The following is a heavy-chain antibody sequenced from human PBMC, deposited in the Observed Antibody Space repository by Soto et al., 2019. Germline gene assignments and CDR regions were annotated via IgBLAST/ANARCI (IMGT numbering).Heavy chain of an antibody. CDR3: YGVGYYYYGMDV. D-gene: IGHD4-17*01. Sequence: SETLSLTCTVSGGSISSSSYYWGWIRQPPGKGLEWIGSIYYSGSTYYNPSLKSRVTISVDTSKSQFSLKLSSVTAADTAVYYGYGVGYYYYGMDVWGQGTTVTVSS. V-gene: IGHV4-39*01. CDR2: IYYSGST. J-gene: IGHJ6*02. CDR1: GGSISSSSYY.